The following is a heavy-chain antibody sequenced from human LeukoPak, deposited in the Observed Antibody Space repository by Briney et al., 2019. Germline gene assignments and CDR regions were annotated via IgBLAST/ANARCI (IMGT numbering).Heavy chain of an antibody. V-gene: IGHV1-24*01. D-gene: IGHD6-19*01. Sequence: ASVKVSCNVSGYTLTELSMHWVRQAPGKGLEWMGGFDPEDDETVSAQKFQGRVTMTEDTSTDTAYMELSSLRSDDTAVYYCATGGKGWDPFFDYWGQGTLVIVSS. CDR1: GYTLTELS. J-gene: IGHJ4*02. CDR2: FDPEDDET. CDR3: ATGGKGWDPFFDY.